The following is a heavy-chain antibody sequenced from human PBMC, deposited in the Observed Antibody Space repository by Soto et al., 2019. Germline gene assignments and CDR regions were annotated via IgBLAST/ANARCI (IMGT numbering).Heavy chain of an antibody. Sequence: PGESLKISCKGSGYSFTSYWIGWVRQMPGKGLEWMGIIYPGDSDTRYSPSFQGQVTISADKSISTAYLQWSSLKASDTAMCYCARQRVVPAAYYYYYGMDVWGQGTTVTVSS. D-gene: IGHD2-2*01. J-gene: IGHJ6*02. CDR1: GYSFTSYW. CDR2: IYPGDSDT. CDR3: ARQRVVPAAYYYYYGMDV. V-gene: IGHV5-51*01.